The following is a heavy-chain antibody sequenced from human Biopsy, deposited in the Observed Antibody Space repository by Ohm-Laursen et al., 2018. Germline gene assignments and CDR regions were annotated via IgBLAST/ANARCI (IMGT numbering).Heavy chain of an antibody. D-gene: IGHD2-8*01. V-gene: IGHV1-2*02. CDR2: INYKTGAT. CDR3: ARDPLNGHKHFDY. Sequence: ASVKVSCKASSYTFTDYNIHWMRQAPGQGLEWLGYINYKTGATNYAQKFQGTVTMTRDTSISTAYLALGSLRSADTAIYYCARDPLNGHKHFDYWGQGSLVTVSS. CDR1: SYTFTDYN. J-gene: IGHJ4*02.